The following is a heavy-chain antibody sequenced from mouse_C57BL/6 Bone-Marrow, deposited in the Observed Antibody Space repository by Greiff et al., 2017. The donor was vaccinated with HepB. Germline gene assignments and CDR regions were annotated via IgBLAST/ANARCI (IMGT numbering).Heavy chain of an antibody. CDR1: GYTFTDYY. CDR2: INPYNGGT. V-gene: IGHV1-19*01. CDR3: ARGGGITTAGELMDY. Sequence: VQLKQSGPVLVKPGASVKMSCKASGYTFTDYYMNWVKQSHGKSLEWIGVINPYNGGTSYNQKFKGKATLTVDKSSSTAYMELNSLTSEDSAVYYCARGGGITTAGELMDYWGQGTSVTVSS. J-gene: IGHJ4*01. D-gene: IGHD1-2*01.